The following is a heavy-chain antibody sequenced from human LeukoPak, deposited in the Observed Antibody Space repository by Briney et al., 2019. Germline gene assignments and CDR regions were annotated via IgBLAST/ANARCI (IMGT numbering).Heavy chain of an antibody. CDR3: ARHPKNYYTSSGYYDV. D-gene: IGHD3-22*01. J-gene: IGHJ4*02. CDR2: IYYSGTT. CDR1: GGSISSSSYY. V-gene: IGHV4-39*01. Sequence: SETLSLTCTVSGGSISSSSYYWGWIRQPPGKGLEWIGSIYYSGTTHYNPSLKSRVTIAVDTSKNEFSLKLSSVTAADTAVYYCARHPKNYYTSSGYYDVWGQGTLVTVSS.